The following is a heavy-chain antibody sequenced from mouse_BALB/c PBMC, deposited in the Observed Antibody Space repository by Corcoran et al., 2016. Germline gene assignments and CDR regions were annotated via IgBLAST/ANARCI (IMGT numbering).Heavy chain of an antibody. D-gene: IGHD2-10*02. Sequence: EVQLQQSGAELVKPGASVKLSCTASGFNIKDTYMHWVKQRPEQGLEWIGRIDPANGNTKYDPKFQGKATITADTSYNTAYLQLSSLTSEDTVVYYCARGYGNYYAMDYWGQGTSVTVSS. V-gene: IGHV14-3*02. CDR3: ARGYGNYYAMDY. CDR1: GFNIKDTY. J-gene: IGHJ4*01. CDR2: IDPANGNT.